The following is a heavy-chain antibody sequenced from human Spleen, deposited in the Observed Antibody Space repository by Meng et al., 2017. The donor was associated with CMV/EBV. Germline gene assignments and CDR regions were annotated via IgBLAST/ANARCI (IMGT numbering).Heavy chain of an antibody. V-gene: IGHV4-34*01. Sequence: QVQLQQWGAGLLKPSEPLSLARTVYGGSFSSYYWKWIRQPPGKGLDRIGEINHSGSTNYNPSLKSRVTISVDTSKNQFSLKLSSVTAADTAVYYCARGVRFYYWGQGTLVTVSS. D-gene: IGHD1-1*01. CDR2: INHSGST. CDR3: ARGVRFYY. CDR1: GGSFSSYY. J-gene: IGHJ4*02.